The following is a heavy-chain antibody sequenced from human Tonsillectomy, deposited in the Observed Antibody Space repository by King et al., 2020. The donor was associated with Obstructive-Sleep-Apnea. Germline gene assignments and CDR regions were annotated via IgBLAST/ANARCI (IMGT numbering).Heavy chain of an antibody. D-gene: IGHD1-1*01. CDR2: IKKDGRGK. Sequence: VQLVESGGGLVQPGGALRLSCVVSGISFSNYLMSWVRQAPGKGLEWGANIKKDGRGKYFAEAVKGRFTISRDNAKNSLFLQMNSLRVEDTAVYYCALITGSDYWGHGTMVTVSS. V-gene: IGHV3-7*01. J-gene: IGHJ4*01. CDR1: GISFSNYL. CDR3: ALITGSDY.